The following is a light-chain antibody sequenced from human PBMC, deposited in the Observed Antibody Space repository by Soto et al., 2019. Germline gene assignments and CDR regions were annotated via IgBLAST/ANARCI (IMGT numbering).Light chain of an antibody. CDR1: TSDVGI. J-gene: IGLJ1*01. CDR3: CSFGGSGYV. V-gene: IGLV2-23*02. Sequence: QSALTQPASVSGSPGQSITISCSGTTSDVGIVSWYQHHPGKAPKLMIHEVTKRPSGVSDRFSGSKSGNSASLTISGLQAEDDADYFCCSFGGSGYVFGTGTKLTVL. CDR2: EVT.